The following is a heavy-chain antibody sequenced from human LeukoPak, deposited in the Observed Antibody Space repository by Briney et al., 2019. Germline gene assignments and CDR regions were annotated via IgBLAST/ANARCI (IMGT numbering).Heavy chain of an antibody. CDR2: IIPIFGTA. Sequence: XXSCKASGGTFSSYAISWVRQAPGQGLEWMGRIIPIFGTANYAQKFQGRVTITTDESTSTAYMELSSLRSEDTAVYYCASGKGYYDSSGYYDGAYWGQGTLVTVSS. CDR1: GGTFSSYA. CDR3: ASGKGYYDSSGYYDGAY. D-gene: IGHD3-22*01. J-gene: IGHJ4*02. V-gene: IGHV1-69*05.